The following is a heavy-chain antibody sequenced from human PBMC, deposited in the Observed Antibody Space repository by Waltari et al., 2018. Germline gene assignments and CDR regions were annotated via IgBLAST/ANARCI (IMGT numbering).Heavy chain of an antibody. CDR3: ARDYCSGDGCSLDC. D-gene: IGHD2-15*01. V-gene: IGHV1-18*04. Sequence: QVQLVQSGNEVMKPGASVKVSCKASGYTFTSHSITWVRQAPGQGAEWLGWINRNNGNTKFAQKFQGRVSLTTDTSTSTAYMDLRSLTSDDTAVYYCARDYCSGDGCSLDCWGQGTLVTVSS. CDR2: INRNNGNT. CDR1: GYTFTSHS. J-gene: IGHJ4*02.